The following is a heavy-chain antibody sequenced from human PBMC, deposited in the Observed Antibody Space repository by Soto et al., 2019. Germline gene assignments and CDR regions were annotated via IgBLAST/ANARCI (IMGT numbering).Heavy chain of an antibody. CDR1: GFTFSNYG. J-gene: IGHJ4*02. CDR2: ISYDGSNK. Sequence: GGSLRLSCAASGFTFSNYGMHWVRQAPGKGLEWVAVISYDGSNKYYGDSVKGRFTISRDNSKNTLSLQMNSLRAEDTAVYYCAKRWSRAYLDYWGQGILVTVSS. V-gene: IGHV3-30*18. D-gene: IGHD2-15*01. CDR3: AKRWSRAYLDY.